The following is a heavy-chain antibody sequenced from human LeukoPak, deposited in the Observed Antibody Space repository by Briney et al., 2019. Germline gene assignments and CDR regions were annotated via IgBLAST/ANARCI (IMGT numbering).Heavy chain of an antibody. V-gene: IGHV3-23*01. Sequence: PGGSLRLSCAASGFTFSSYAMSWVRQAPGKGLEWVSAISGSGGRKYYADSVKGRFTISRDNCKNRVYLQMNSLRAEDTAVYYCAKGISGYYYSFDYWGQGTLVTVSS. CDR2: ISGSGGRK. D-gene: IGHD3-22*01. CDR1: GFTFSSYA. CDR3: AKGISGYYYSFDY. J-gene: IGHJ4*02.